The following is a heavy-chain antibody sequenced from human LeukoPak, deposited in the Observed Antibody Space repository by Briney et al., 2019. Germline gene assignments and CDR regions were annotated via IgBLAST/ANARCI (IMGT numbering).Heavy chain of an antibody. V-gene: IGHV4-59*01. D-gene: IGHD3-22*01. CDR3: ARGGPFDSSGSYSSFAFDL. CDR1: GGSINSYY. CDR2: VYYRGST. Sequence: SETLSLTCGVSGGSINSYYWHWIRQPPGKRLEWIGYVYYRGSTKYNPSLKSRVTISVDTSKNHFSLKLTSVTPADTAVYFCARGGPFDSSGSYSSFAFDLWGQGTRVAVSS. J-gene: IGHJ3*01.